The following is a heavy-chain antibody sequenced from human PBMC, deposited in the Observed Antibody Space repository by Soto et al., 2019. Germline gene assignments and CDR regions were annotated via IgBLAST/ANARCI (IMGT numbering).Heavy chain of an antibody. CDR1: GFTFSSYS. V-gene: IGHV3-21*01. D-gene: IGHD6-13*01. CDR2: ISSSSSYI. J-gene: IGHJ4*02. CDR3: AREIAAAGSDY. Sequence: GGSLRLSCAASGFTFSSYSMNWVRQAPGKGLEWVSSISSSSSYIYYADSVKGRFTISRDNAKNSLYLQMNSLRAEDTAVYYCAREIAAAGSDYWGQGTLVTVSS.